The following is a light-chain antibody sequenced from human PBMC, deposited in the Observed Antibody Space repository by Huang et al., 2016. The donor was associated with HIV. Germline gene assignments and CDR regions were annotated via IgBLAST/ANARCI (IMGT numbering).Light chain of an antibody. J-gene: IGKJ2*01. Sequence: EIVMTQSPATLSVSPGERATLSCRASQSISSNLAWYQQKPGQAPRLRIYATSTRATGIPARFSGSGSETEFTLTITSLQSEDFAVYYCQQYDNWPPYTFGQGTKLEIK. CDR2: ATS. CDR3: QQYDNWPPYT. CDR1: QSISSN. V-gene: IGKV3-15*01.